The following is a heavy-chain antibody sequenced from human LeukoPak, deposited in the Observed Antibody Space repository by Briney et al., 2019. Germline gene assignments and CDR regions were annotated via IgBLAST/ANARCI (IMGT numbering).Heavy chain of an antibody. V-gene: IGHV3-11*04. CDR3: AREGRGQWLVRLNYMDV. Sequence: GGSLRLSCAASGFTFSDYYTRWIRQAPGKGLGWVSYISSSGSTIYYADSVTGRFTISRDNAKNSLYMQMNSQRAEDTAVYNCAREGRGQWLVRLNYMDVWGKGTTVTVSS. D-gene: IGHD6-19*01. J-gene: IGHJ6*03. CDR1: GFTFSDYY. CDR2: ISSSGSTI.